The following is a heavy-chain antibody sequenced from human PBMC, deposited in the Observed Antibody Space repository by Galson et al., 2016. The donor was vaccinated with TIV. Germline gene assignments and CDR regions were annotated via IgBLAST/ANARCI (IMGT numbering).Heavy chain of an antibody. CDR3: ATFGRAYGNSFDS. J-gene: IGHJ5*01. D-gene: IGHD3-10*01. CDR1: GFTFSGYS. CDR2: ISSGRSSTI. V-gene: IGHV3-48*01. Sequence: SLRLSCAASGFTFSGYSMDWVRQAPGKGLEWLSYISSGRSSTIHYADSVKGRFTISRDNARNSLHLQMTSLRAEDTAVYYCATFGRAYGNSFDSWGQGTLVTVSS.